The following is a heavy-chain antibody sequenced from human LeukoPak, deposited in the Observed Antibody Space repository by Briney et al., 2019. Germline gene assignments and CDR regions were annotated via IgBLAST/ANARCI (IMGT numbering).Heavy chain of an antibody. J-gene: IGHJ4*02. CDR3: AKGWPTDY. V-gene: IGHV3-23*01. CDR1: GCTFSSYA. D-gene: IGHD2-15*01. CDR2: ISGSGGST. Sequence: GGSLRLSCAASGCTFSSYAMSWVRHPPGKGLEWVSAISGSGGSTYYADSVKGRCTISRDNPKNTLYLQMTSLRAADTAVYYCAKGWPTDYWGQGTLVTVSS.